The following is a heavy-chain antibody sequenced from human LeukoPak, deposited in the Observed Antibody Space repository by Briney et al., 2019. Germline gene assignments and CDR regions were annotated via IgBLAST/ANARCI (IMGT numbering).Heavy chain of an antibody. J-gene: IGHJ4*02. D-gene: IGHD1-26*01. CDR2: ISSSSSTI. Sequence: GGSLRLSCTASGFTFSSYAMNWVRHDPGKGLQWVSYISSSSSTIYYADSVKGRFTISRDNAKNSLYLQVNSLRDEDTAVYYCARDTGDGSYDYWGQGTLVTVSS. CDR1: GFTFSSYA. CDR3: ARDTGDGSYDY. V-gene: IGHV3-48*02.